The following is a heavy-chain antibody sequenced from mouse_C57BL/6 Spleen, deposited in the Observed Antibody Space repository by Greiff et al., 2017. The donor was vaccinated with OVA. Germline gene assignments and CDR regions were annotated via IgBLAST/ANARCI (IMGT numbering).Heavy chain of an antibody. D-gene: IGHD2-1*01. CDR3: ARHSPLLGGAMDY. CDR2: IWSDGST. CDR1: GFSLTSYG. Sequence: VQLKESGPGLVAPSQSLSITCTVSGFSLTSYGVHWVRQPPGKGLEWLVVIWSDGSTTYNSALKSRLSISKDNSKSQVFLKMNSLQTDDTAMYYCARHSPLLGGAMDYWGQGTSVTVSS. J-gene: IGHJ4*01. V-gene: IGHV2-6-1*01.